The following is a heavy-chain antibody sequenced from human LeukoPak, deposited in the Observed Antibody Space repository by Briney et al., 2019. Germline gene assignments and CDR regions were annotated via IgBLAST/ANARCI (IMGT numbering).Heavy chain of an antibody. Sequence: GASVKVSCKASGYTFTSYDINWVRQATGQGLEWMGWMNPNSGNTGYAQKFQGRVTMTRDTSINTAYMELSSLRSEDTGVYYCAREIPGSPMVDYFDYWGQGTLVTVSS. CDR1: GYTFTSYD. J-gene: IGHJ4*02. CDR3: AREIPGSPMVDYFDY. CDR2: MNPNSGNT. V-gene: IGHV1-8*01. D-gene: IGHD3-10*01.